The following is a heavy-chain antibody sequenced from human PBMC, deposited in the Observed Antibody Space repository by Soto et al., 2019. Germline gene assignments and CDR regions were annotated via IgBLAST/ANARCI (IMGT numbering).Heavy chain of an antibody. J-gene: IGHJ3*02. D-gene: IGHD3-3*01. CDR3: TTRADYDFWSGYNVDAFDI. V-gene: IGHV3-15*07. CDR2: IKSKTYGGTT. CDR1: GFTFSNAW. Sequence: GGSLRLSCAASGFTFSNAWMNWVRQAPGKGLEWVGRIKSKTYGGTTDYAAPVKGRFTISRDDSKNTLYLQMNSLKTEDTAVYYCTTRADYDFWSGYNVDAFDIWGQGTMVT.